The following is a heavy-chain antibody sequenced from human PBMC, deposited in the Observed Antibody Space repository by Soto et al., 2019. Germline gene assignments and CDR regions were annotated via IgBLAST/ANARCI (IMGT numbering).Heavy chain of an antibody. V-gene: IGHV2-5*02. D-gene: IGHD3-10*01. CDR3: AHRRVGSMGGAPDY. Sequence: QITLKESGPTLVKPTQTLTLTCTFSGFSLSTSGVGVGWIRQPPGKALEWLALIYWDDDKRYSPSLKSRLTMXKXPCXNHVVLTLTNMDPVDTATYYCAHRRVGSMGGAPDYWGQGTLVTVSS. CDR2: IYWDDDK. CDR1: GFSLSTSGVG. J-gene: IGHJ4*02.